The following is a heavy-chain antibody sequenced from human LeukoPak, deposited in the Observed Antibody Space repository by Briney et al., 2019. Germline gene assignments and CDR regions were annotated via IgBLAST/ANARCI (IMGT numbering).Heavy chain of an antibody. Sequence: SETLSLTCTVSSGSISSTSYYWGWIRQPPGMGLEWIGSMYYSGSTYYNPSLKSRVTISVDTSKSQFSLKLSSVTAADTAVYYCAREMRSPRGGFDYWDQGALVTVSS. CDR1: SGSISSTSYY. D-gene: IGHD3-10*01. CDR3: AREMRSPRGGFDY. CDR2: MYYSGST. J-gene: IGHJ4*02. V-gene: IGHV4-39*07.